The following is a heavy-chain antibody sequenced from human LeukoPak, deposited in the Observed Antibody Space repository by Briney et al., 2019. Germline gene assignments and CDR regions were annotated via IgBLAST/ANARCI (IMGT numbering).Heavy chain of an antibody. J-gene: IGHJ3*02. CDR1: GFTFDDYG. D-gene: IGHD3-10*01. CDR3: ARDMVRGVIHDAFDI. V-gene: IGHV3-20*04. Sequence: GGSLRLSCAASGFTFDDYGMSWVRQAPGKGLEWVSGINWNGGSTGDADSVKVRFTISRAKAKNSLFLQMNSLRAEDTALYYCARDMVRGVIHDAFDIWGQGTMVTVSS. CDR2: INWNGGST.